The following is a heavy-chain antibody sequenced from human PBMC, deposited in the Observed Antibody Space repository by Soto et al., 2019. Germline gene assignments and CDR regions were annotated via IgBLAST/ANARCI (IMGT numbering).Heavy chain of an antibody. V-gene: IGHV1-8*01. CDR3: ARSRGGTGVDLDY. J-gene: IGHJ4*02. D-gene: IGHD7-27*01. Sequence: QVQLVQSGAEVKEPGASVKVSCKASGYTFTSYDINWVRQATRQGLEWMGWMNPDSGDTGYVQKYQGKVSMTRDTSISTAYMELSSLRSEDTAVYYCARSRGGTGVDLDYWGQGTLVTVSS. CDR2: MNPDSGDT. CDR1: GYTFTSYD.